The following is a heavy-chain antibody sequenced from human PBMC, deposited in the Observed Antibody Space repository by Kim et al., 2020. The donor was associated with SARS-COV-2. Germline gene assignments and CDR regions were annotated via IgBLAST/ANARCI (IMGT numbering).Heavy chain of an antibody. CDR2: IYYSGGT. CDR1: GGSISGYY. J-gene: IGHJ4*02. CDR3: ARYCRPAAHPFPFAY. D-gene: IGHD6-13*01. V-gene: IGHV4-59*08. Sequence: SETLSLTCTVSGGSISGYYWSWIRQPPGKGLEWIGYIYYSGGTDYTPSLNSRVTISVDTSKNQFSLKLTSLTAADTAVYYCARYCRPAAHPFPFAYWRQG.